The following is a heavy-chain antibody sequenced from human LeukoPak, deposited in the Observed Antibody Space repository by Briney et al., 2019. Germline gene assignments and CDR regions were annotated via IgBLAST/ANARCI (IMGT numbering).Heavy chain of an antibody. Sequence: PSETLSLTCTVSGGSISSYYWSWIRQPPGKGLEWIGYVYYTGSTNYNSSVESRVTISVDTSKKQLTLKLSSVTAADTAVYYCARSSGWSRMDVWGQGTTVTVSS. J-gene: IGHJ6*02. CDR2: VYYTGST. D-gene: IGHD6-19*01. V-gene: IGHV4-59*01. CDR3: ARSSGWSRMDV. CDR1: GGSISSYY.